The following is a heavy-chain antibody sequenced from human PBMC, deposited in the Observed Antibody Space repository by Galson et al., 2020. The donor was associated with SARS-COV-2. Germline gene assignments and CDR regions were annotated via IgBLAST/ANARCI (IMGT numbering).Heavy chain of an antibody. Sequence: GGSLRLSCAASGFTFSSYWMSWVSQAPGKGLEWVANIKQDGSEKYYVDSVKGRFTISRDNAKNSLYLQMNSLRAEDTAVYYCARDSDVPDYGDAFDIWGQVTMVTVSS. CDR1: GFTFSSYW. J-gene: IGHJ3*02. V-gene: IGHV3-7*03. CDR3: ARDSDVPDYGDAFDI. D-gene: IGHD4-17*01. CDR2: IKQDGSEK.